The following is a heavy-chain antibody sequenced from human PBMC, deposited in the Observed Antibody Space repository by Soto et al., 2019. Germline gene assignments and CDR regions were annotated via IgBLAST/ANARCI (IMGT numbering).Heavy chain of an antibody. J-gene: IGHJ6*03. CDR3: AKDGATTYYYYYYMDV. CDR2: ISYDGSNK. CDR1: GFTFSSYG. Sequence: GGSLRLSCAASGFTFSSYGMHWVRQAPGKGLEWVAVISYDGSNKYYADSVKGRFTISRDNSKNTLYLQMNSLRAEDTAVYYCAKDGATTYYYYYYMDVWGKGTTVTVSS. D-gene: IGHD5-12*01. V-gene: IGHV3-30*18.